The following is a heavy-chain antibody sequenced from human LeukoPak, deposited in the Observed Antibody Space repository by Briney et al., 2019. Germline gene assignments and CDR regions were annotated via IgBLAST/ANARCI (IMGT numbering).Heavy chain of an antibody. CDR3: ARTYGYQSLFDY. D-gene: IGHD5-18*01. CDR1: GHNFTNYW. CDR2: IYLFDSDT. Sequence: GESLKISCKGSGHNFTNYWIGWVRQMPGKGLECMGIIYLFDSDTKYSPSFQGQVTISADKSISTAYLQWSSLKASDTAMYYCARTYGYQSLFDYWGQGTLVTVSS. J-gene: IGHJ4*02. V-gene: IGHV5-51*01.